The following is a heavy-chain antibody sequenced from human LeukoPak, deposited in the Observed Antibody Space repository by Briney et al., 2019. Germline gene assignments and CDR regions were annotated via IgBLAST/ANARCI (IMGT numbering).Heavy chain of an antibody. V-gene: IGHV3-23*01. CDR2: IFGSGGSA. CDR3: GKTTTGYSSGQKPAWPVDY. CDR1: GFTFGSYA. D-gene: IGHD6-19*01. J-gene: IGHJ4*02. Sequence: AGGSLRLSCEAPGFTFGSYAMYWVRQAPGKGLEWVAGIFGSGGSAHYADSAKGRFTISRDNSKNTVYLQINSLRAEDTAVYYCGKTTTGYSSGQKPAWPVDYWGQGTLVTVSS.